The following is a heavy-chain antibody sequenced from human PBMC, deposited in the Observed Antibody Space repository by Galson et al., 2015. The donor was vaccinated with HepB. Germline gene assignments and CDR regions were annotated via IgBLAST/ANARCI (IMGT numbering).Heavy chain of an antibody. CDR2: ISSDYTSI. Sequence: SLRLSCAASGFTFSSYNMNWVRQAPGKGLEWVAYISSDYTSIDYADSVKGRFTISRDNVKNSLWLQMNSLRADDTAIYYCARDRGGSGSFLSKYYDMDVWGQGTTVTVSS. J-gene: IGHJ6*03. D-gene: IGHD3-10*01. V-gene: IGHV3-48*03. CDR3: ARDRGGSGSFLSKYYDMDV. CDR1: GFTFSSYN.